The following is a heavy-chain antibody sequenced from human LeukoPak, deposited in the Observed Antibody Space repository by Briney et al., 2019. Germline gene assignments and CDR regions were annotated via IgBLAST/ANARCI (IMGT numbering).Heavy chain of an antibody. CDR3: ARDRGAIAAAGNVDY. D-gene: IGHD6-13*01. CDR2: IWYDGSNK. J-gene: IGHJ4*02. V-gene: IGHV3-33*01. Sequence: PGRSLRLSCAASGFTFSNYGMPWVRQAPGKGLEWVAVIWYDGSNKYYADSVKGRFTISRDNSKNTLYLQMNSLRAEDTAVYYCARDRGAIAAAGNVDYWGQGTLVTVSS. CDR1: GFTFSNYG.